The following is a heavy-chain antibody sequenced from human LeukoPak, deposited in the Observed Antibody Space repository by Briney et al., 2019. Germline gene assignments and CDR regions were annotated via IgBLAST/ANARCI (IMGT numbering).Heavy chain of an antibody. J-gene: IGHJ6*02. Sequence: GASLRLSCAASGFTFSSYAMSWVRQAPGKGLEWVSAISGSGGSTYYADSVKGRFTISRDNSKNTLYLQMNSLRAEDTAVYYCAKGGATNYYYGMDVRGQGTTVTVSS. D-gene: IGHD1-26*01. CDR1: GFTFSSYA. CDR2: ISGSGGST. V-gene: IGHV3-23*01. CDR3: AKGGATNYYYGMDV.